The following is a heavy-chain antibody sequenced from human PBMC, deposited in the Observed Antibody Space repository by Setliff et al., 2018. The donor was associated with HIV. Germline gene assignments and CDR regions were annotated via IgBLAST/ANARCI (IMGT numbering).Heavy chain of an antibody. D-gene: IGHD5-12*01. J-gene: IGHJ6*03. CDR1: GGTFRTFG. V-gene: IGHV1-69*13. CDR2: SIPIFGTA. CDR3: ATNPEMATINYYYYYMGV. Sequence: PPASVKVSCKASGGTFRTFGISWVRQAPGQGLEWMGGSIPIFGTAKYAQKFQGRVTITADESTSTAYMELSSLRSEDTAVYYCATNPEMATINYYYYYMGVWGKGTTVTVSS.